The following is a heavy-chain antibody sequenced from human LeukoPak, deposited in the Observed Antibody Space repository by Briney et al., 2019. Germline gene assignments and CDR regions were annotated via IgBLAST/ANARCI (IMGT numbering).Heavy chain of an antibody. D-gene: IGHD1/OR15-1a*01. CDR3: ARGRGNNFKTINWTNYRGWFDP. CDR2: IYYTGST. J-gene: IGHJ5*02. CDR1: GGSIISNSYY. V-gene: IGHV4-39*01. Sequence: PSETLSLTCTVSGGSIISNSYYWGWIRQPPGKGLEWIGSIYYTGSTYYNPSLKSRVTISVDTSKNQFSLKLSSVTAADTAVYYCARGRGNNFKTINWTNYRGWFDPWGQGTLVTVSS.